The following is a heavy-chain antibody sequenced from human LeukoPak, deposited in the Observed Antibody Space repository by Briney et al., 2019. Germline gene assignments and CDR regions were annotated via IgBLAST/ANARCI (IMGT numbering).Heavy chain of an antibody. CDR2: ISYDGSNK. CDR1: GFTFSSYG. D-gene: IGHD3-22*01. Sequence: GGSLRLSCAASGFTFSSYGMHWARQAPGKGLEWVAVISYDGSNKYYADSVKGRFTISRDNSKNTLYLQMNSLRAEDTAVYYCANAPPYYYDSSGFHVGDYWGQGTLVTVSS. J-gene: IGHJ4*02. CDR3: ANAPPYYYDSSGFHVGDY. V-gene: IGHV3-30*18.